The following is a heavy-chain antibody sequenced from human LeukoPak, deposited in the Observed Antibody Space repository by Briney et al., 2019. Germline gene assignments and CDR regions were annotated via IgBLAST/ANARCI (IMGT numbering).Heavy chain of an antibody. CDR1: GFTFSDYY. CDR2: INHSGST. CDR3: ARDSGYSSSWYVAFDI. V-gene: IGHV4-34*01. Sequence: GSLRLSCAASGFTFSDYYMSWIRQPPGKGLEWIGEINHSGSTNYNPSLKSRVTISVDTSKNQFSLKLSSVTAADTAVYYCARDSGYSSSWYVAFDIWGQGTMVTVSS. D-gene: IGHD6-13*01. J-gene: IGHJ3*02.